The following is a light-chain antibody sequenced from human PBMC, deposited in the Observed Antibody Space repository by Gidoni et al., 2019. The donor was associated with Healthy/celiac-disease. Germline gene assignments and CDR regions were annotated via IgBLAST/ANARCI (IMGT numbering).Light chain of an antibody. V-gene: IGLV1-51*01. CDR3: GTWDSSLSAYV. CDR1: SSNSGNND. J-gene: IGLJ1*01. CDR2: DNN. Sequence: QSVLTQPPSASSAPAPKVTISCAGSSSNSGNNDVSWYQQLPGTAPKLLIYDNNKRPSGIPDRFSGSKSGTSATLGITGLQTGDEADYYCGTWDSSLSAYVFGTGTKVTVL.